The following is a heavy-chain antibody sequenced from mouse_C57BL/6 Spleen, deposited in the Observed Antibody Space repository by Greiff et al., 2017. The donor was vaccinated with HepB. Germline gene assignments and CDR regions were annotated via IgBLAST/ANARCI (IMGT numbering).Heavy chain of an antibody. V-gene: IGHV1-26*01. D-gene: IGHD1-1*01. Sequence: VQLQQSGPELVKPGASVKISCKASGYTFTDYYMNWVKQSHGKSLEWIGDINPNNGGTSYNQKFKGKATLTVDKSSSTAYMELRSLTSEDSAVYYCAEGSTGYFDYWGQGTTLTVSS. J-gene: IGHJ2*01. CDR2: INPNNGGT. CDR3: AEGSTGYFDY. CDR1: GYTFTDYY.